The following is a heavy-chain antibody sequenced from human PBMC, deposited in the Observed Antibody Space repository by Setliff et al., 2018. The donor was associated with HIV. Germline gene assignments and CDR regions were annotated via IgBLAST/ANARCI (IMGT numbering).Heavy chain of an antibody. D-gene: IGHD6-13*01. CDR1: GFTFSSYE. CDR2: ISSSGTTI. J-gene: IGHJ1*01. Sequence: PGGSLRLSCATSGFTFSSYEMNWVRQAPGKGLEWISYISSSGTTIYYADSVKGRFTLSRDNANKSLYLQMNSLRAEDTALYYCARSYSNSWNQYLQHWGQGTLVTVSS. CDR3: ARSYSNSWNQYLQH. V-gene: IGHV3-48*03.